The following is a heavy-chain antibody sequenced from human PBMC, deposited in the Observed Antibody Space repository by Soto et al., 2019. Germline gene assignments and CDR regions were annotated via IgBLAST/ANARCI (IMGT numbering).Heavy chain of an antibody. CDR3: ATRITVFGLLIPPFDP. D-gene: IGHD3-3*01. J-gene: IGHJ5*02. CDR1: GYGFTGDY. V-gene: IGHV1-2*02. CDR2: INPNSGGT. Sequence: ASVKRDCKAAGYGFTGDYVHWVRQAPGQGLEWMGWINPNSGGTKSAQKFQGRVTMTRDTSISTAYMELSRLRSDDTAVYYCATRITVFGLLIPPFDPWGQGTQVTVSS.